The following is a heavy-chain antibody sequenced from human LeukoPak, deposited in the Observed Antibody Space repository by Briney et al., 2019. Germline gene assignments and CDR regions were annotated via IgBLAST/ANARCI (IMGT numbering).Heavy chain of an antibody. D-gene: IGHD1-1*01. CDR3: ARRYGTYTDY. CDR1: GYTFTNFW. CDR2: IYPGDSDI. V-gene: IGHV5-51*01. J-gene: IGHJ4*02. Sequence: GESLKISCKGSGYTFTNFWIGWVRQTPGKGLEWMGIIYPGDSDIKYSPSFQGQVTISADKSINTAYLQWSSLKASDTAMYYCARRYGTYTDYWGQGTLVTVSS.